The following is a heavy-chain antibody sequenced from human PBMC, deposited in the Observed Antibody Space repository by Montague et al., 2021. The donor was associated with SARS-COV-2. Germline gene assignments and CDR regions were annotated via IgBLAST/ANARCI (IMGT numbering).Heavy chain of an antibody. J-gene: IGHJ4*02. V-gene: IGHV4-59*01. D-gene: IGHD1-26*01. Sequence: SETLSLTCTVSGGSISPYYWSWIRQPPGKGLEWIGNIYYTGSTNYNSSLKSRLTISVDTSENQFSLKVTSVTPADTAVYYCARGGWERRVGDYYFDYWGQGTLVTVSS. CDR2: IYYTGST. CDR1: GGSISPYY. CDR3: ARGGWERRVGDYYFDY.